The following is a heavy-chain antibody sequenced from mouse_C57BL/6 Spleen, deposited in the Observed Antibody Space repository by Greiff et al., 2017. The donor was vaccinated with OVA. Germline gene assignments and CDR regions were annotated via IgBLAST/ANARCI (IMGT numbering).Heavy chain of an antibody. Sequence: VQLQQPGTELVKPGASVKLSCKASGYTFTSYWMHWVKQRPGQGLEWIGNINPSNGGTNYNEKFKSKATLTVDKSSSTAYMQLSSLTSEDSAVYYCARGDGITTVPSDYWGQGTTLTVSS. CDR1: GYTFTSYW. CDR3: ARGDGITTVPSDY. D-gene: IGHD1-1*01. J-gene: IGHJ2*01. V-gene: IGHV1-53*01. CDR2: INPSNGGT.